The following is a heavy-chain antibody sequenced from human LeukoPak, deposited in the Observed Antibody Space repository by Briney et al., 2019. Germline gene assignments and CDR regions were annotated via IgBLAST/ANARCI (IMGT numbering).Heavy chain of an antibody. CDR3: ARAITMIVVVPTGWFDP. D-gene: IGHD3-22*01. Sequence: SQTPSLTCAISGDSVSSNSAAWNWIRQSPSRGLEWLGRTYYRSKWYNDYAVSVKSRITTNPDTSKNQFSLQLNSVTPEDTAVYYCARAITMIVVVPTGWFDPWGQGTLVTVSS. J-gene: IGHJ5*02. CDR1: GDSVSSNSAA. V-gene: IGHV6-1*01. CDR2: TYYRSKWYN.